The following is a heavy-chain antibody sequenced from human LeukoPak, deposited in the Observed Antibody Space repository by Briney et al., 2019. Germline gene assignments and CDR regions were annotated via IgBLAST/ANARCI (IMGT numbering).Heavy chain of an antibody. J-gene: IGHJ5*02. CDR1: GGSISSSSDY. CDR2: MYHSGST. V-gene: IGHV4-39*01. CDR3: ARQAITVAGLNWFDP. D-gene: IGHD6-19*01. Sequence: PSETLSLTCTVSGGSISSSSDYWGWIRQPPGKGLEWIGSMYHSGSTNYNPSLKSRVTISVDTSTNQFSLKLSSVTAADTAVYYCARQAITVAGLNWFDPWGQGTLVTVSS.